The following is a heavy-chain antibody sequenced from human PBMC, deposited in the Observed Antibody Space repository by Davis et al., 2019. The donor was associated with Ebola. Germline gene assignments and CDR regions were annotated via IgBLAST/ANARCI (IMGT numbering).Heavy chain of an antibody. CDR2: VRSHGSDD. CDR1: GYTLTELS. V-gene: IGHV3-30*02. Sequence: SCKVSGYTLTELSMHWVRQAPGRGLEWVAFVRSHGSDDHYADSVKGRFTISRDNSKNTLYLQMNSLRPEDTAVYYCARDSDDYCFDYWGQGTLVTVSS. J-gene: IGHJ4*02. CDR3: ARDSDDYCFDY. D-gene: IGHD2-21*02.